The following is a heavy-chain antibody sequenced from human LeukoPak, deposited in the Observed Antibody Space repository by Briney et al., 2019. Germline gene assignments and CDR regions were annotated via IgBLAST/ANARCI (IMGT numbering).Heavy chain of an antibody. CDR1: GYSVTNYW. J-gene: IGHJ4*02. CDR2: IYPGDSDT. V-gene: IGHV5-51*01. D-gene: IGHD2-8*01. Sequence: GESLKISCKGSGYSVTNYWIGWVRQMPGKGLEWMGIIYPGDSDTRYSPSFQGQVTISADKSISTAYLQWSSLKASDTAMYYCARRNRDCTNGVCYNLDFDYWGQGTLVTVSS. CDR3: ARRNRDCTNGVCYNLDFDY.